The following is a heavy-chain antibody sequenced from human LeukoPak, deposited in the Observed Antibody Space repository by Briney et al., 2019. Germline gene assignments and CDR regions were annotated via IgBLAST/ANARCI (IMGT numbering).Heavy chain of an antibody. Sequence: SETLSLTCTVSGDSISSSSYYWGWIRQPPGKGLEWIGSIYYSGSTYYNPSLKSRVTISVDTSKNQFSLKLSSVTAADTAVYYCASIPPYDSSGYWGQGTLVTVSS. CDR1: GDSISSSSYY. CDR2: IYYSGST. D-gene: IGHD3-22*01. CDR3: ASIPPYDSSGY. J-gene: IGHJ4*02. V-gene: IGHV4-39*07.